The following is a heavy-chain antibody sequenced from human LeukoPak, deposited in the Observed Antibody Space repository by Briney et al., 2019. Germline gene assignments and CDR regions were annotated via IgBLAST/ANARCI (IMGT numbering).Heavy chain of an antibody. J-gene: IGHJ4*02. D-gene: IGHD3-10*01. V-gene: IGHV1-8*01. CDR2: MNPNSGNT. CDR1: GGTFSSYA. CDR3: ARQRNYYGSGSYLPGY. Sequence: ASVKVSCKASGGTFSSYAISWVRQAPGQGLEWMGWMNPNSGNTGYAQKLQGRVTMTRNTSISTAYMELSSLRSEDTAVYYCARQRNYYGSGSYLPGYWGQGTLLTVSS.